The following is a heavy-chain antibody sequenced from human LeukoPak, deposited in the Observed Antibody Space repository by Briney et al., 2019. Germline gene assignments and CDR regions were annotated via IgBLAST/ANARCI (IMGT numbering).Heavy chain of an antibody. CDR2: IQNDENNK. CDR3: ARERSPDI. J-gene: IGHJ3*02. Sequence: GGSLRLSCAASGFTFRSYNMHWVRQAPGKGLEWVAFIQNDENNKYYADSVKGRFTISRDNAKNSLYLQMNSLRAEDTAVYYCARERSPDIWGQGTMVTVSS. CDR1: GFTFRSYN. V-gene: IGHV3-30*02.